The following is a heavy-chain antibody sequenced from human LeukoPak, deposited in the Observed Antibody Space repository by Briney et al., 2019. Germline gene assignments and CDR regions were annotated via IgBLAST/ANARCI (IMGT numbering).Heavy chain of an antibody. D-gene: IGHD6-6*01. J-gene: IGHJ6*03. CDR2: IKQDGSEK. CDR1: GFTFSSYW. V-gene: IGHV3-7*01. Sequence: GGSLRLSCVASGFTFSSYWMSWVRHAPGKGLEGVSNIKQDGSEKYYVDSVKGRFTISRDNAKISLYLQMNSLRAEDTAVYYCARKVAARSRGWTYYMDVWGKGTTVTVSS. CDR3: ARKVAARSRGWTYYMDV.